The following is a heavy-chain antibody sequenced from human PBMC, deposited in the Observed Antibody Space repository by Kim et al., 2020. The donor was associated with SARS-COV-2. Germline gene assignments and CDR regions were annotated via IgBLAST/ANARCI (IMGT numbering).Heavy chain of an antibody. D-gene: IGHD6-13*01. J-gene: IGHJ4*02. Sequence: SPYFQGQVTISADKSISTAYLQWSSLKASDTAMYYCASQAAAGIFYYFDYWGQGTLVTVSS. CDR3: ASQAAAGIFYYFDY. V-gene: IGHV5-51*01.